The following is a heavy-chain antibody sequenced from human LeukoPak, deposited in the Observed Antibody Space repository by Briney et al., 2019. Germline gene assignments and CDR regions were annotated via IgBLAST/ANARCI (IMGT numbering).Heavy chain of an antibody. Sequence: GGSLRLSCGVSGFTFSRYWMSWVRQAPGKGLEWVANIKEDGSEKYYVDSVEGRFTISRDNAKNSLYLQMNSLRAEDTAVYYCARRVVTANYYYGMDVWGQGTTVTVSS. D-gene: IGHD2-21*02. CDR2: IKEDGSEK. CDR1: GFTFSRYW. CDR3: ARRVVTANYYYGMDV. J-gene: IGHJ6*02. V-gene: IGHV3-7*01.